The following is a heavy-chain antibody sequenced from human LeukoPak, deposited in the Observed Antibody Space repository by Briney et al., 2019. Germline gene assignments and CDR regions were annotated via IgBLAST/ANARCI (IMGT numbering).Heavy chain of an antibody. V-gene: IGHV4-39*01. CDR3: ARLTGPGLNFDY. CDR1: GGSISSSSYY. Sequence: PSETLSLTCTVSGGSISSSSYYWGGIRQPPGKGLEWIGSIYYSGSTYYDPSLKSRVTISVDTSKNQFSLKLSSVTAADTAVYYCARLTGPGLNFDYWGQGTLVTVSS. D-gene: IGHD1-14*01. CDR2: IYYSGST. J-gene: IGHJ4*02.